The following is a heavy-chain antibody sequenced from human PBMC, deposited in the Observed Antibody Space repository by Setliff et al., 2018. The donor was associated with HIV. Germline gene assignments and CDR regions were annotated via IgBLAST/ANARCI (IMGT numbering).Heavy chain of an antibody. J-gene: IGHJ4*02. V-gene: IGHV1-46*01. Sequence: ASVKVSCKASGYIFTSYYIHWVRQAPGQGLEWMGIINPSGDSISYAQKFQGRVTMTRGTSASTVFVELNSVRSEDTAVYYCARAGSGSPLILFDYWGQGTLVTISS. D-gene: IGHD1-26*01. CDR3: ARAGSGSPLILFDY. CDR2: INPSGDSI. CDR1: GYIFTSYY.